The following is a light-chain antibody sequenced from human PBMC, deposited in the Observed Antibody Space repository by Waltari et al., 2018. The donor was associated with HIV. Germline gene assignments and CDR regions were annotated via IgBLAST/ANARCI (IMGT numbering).Light chain of an antibody. J-gene: IGKJ1*01. CDR3: QQYGSSRGT. V-gene: IGKV3-20*01. Sequence: IVLTQSPGTLSLSPGERATTPSRASQSVSSSYLAWFQQKPGQAPRLLIYGASSRATDIPDRFSGSGSGTNFTLTISRLEPEDFAVYYCQQYGSSRGTFGQGTKVEIK. CDR2: GAS. CDR1: QSVSSSY.